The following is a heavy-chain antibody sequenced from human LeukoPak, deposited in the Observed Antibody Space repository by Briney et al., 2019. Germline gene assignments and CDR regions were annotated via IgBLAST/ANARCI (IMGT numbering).Heavy chain of an antibody. Sequence: GASVKVSCKASGYTFTDYYIHWVRQAPGQGLEYMGWISPNSGGTNYAQMFQGRVTMTSDTSINPAFMELRSLRSDDTAVFYCARDSTGGYPDYWGQGTLVTVSA. CDR3: ARDSTGGYPDY. D-gene: IGHD7-27*01. J-gene: IGHJ4*02. CDR2: ISPNSGGT. V-gene: IGHV1-2*02. CDR1: GYTFTDYY.